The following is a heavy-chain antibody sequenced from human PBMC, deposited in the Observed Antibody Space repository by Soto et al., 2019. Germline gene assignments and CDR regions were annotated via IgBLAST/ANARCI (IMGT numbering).Heavy chain of an antibody. J-gene: IGHJ4*01. V-gene: IGHV3-48*01. CDR2: ISSSSSTI. D-gene: IGHD3-22*01. Sequence: GGSLRLSCAASGFFFSQYSMNWVRKDPGKGLEWVSYISSSSSTIFYTDSVKGRFTVSRDNAMNSQYLPMNSLGAEDTALYYCAGPTYYYDSIGPPGYWGHGTLVTVSS. CDR1: GFFFSQYS. CDR3: AGPTYYYDSIGPPGY.